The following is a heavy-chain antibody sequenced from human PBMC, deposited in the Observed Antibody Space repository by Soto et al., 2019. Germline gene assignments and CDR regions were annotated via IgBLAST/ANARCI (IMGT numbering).Heavy chain of an antibody. V-gene: IGHV1-69*13. D-gene: IGHD6-19*01. J-gene: IGHJ6*02. Sequence: SVKVSCKASGGTFSSYAISWVRQAPGQGLEWMGGIIPIFGTANYAQKFQGRVTITADESTSTAYMELSSLRSEDTAVYYCARRIAVAENYYYGMDVWGQGTTVTVSS. CDR2: IIPIFGTA. CDR1: GGTFSSYA. CDR3: ARRIAVAENYYYGMDV.